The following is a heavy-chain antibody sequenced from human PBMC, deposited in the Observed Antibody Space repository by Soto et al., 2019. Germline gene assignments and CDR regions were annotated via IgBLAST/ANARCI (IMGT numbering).Heavy chain of an antibody. J-gene: IGHJ5*02. CDR3: TTNVGQSSLWFGS. CDR2: VKSKTDSETT. Sequence: EVQLVESGGGLVKPGGSLRLSCAASGLTFSNAWMSWVRQAPGKGLEWVGRVKSKTDSETTNYDAPVKGRFTISRDDSENTLYLQLNSLKTEDTDVYYRTTNVGQSSLWFGSWGQGTLVTVSS. V-gene: IGHV3-15*01. CDR1: GLTFSNAW. D-gene: IGHD2-21*01.